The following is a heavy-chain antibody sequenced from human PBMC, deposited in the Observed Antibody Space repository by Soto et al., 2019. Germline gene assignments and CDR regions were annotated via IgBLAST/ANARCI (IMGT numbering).Heavy chain of an antibody. Sequence: GGSLILSCAASGFTFSSYWMSWVHQAPGKGLEWVAKINQGGSEKYYVDSVKGRFTISRDNAKNSLYLQMNSLRVEDTAVYYCARRFVVVVPLFDSWGRETLVTVSS. CDR2: INQGGSEK. V-gene: IGHV3-7*03. D-gene: IGHD2-15*01. J-gene: IGHJ4*02. CDR1: GFTFSSYW. CDR3: ARRFVVVVPLFDS.